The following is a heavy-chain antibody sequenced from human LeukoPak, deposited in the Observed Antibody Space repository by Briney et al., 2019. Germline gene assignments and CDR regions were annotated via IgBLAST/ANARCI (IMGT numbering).Heavy chain of an antibody. CDR1: GGSISSSSYY. J-gene: IGHJ3*02. CDR3: ARYRQSPSDAFDI. Sequence: SETLSLTCSVSGGSISSSSYYWGWIRQPPGKVLEWIGNIYYSGSTYYNPSLKSRVTISVDTFKNQFSLKLSSATAADTAVYYCARYRQSPSDAFDIWGQGTMVTVSS. CDR2: IYYSGST. D-gene: IGHD3-16*02. V-gene: IGHV4-39*01.